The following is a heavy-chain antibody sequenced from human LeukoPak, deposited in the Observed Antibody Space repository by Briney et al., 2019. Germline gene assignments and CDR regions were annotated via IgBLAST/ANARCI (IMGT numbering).Heavy chain of an antibody. Sequence: PGGSLRLSCAASGFTFSGYAMTWVRQAPGKGLEWVSPITGGGDTTYYADSVRGRFTISRDNSKNTLSAQMNSLRAEDTAVYYCAKQRSEVVVAATNYWGQGTLVTVSS. J-gene: IGHJ4*02. CDR2: ITGGGDTT. CDR3: AKQRSEVVVAATNY. CDR1: GFTFSGYA. D-gene: IGHD2-15*01. V-gene: IGHV3-23*01.